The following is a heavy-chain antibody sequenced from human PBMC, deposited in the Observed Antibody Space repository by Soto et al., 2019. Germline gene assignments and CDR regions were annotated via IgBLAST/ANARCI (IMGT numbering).Heavy chain of an antibody. D-gene: IGHD3-3*01. J-gene: IGHJ4*02. V-gene: IGHV3-15*01. Sequence: EVQLVESGGGLVKPGGSLRLSCAASGFTFSNAWMSWVRQAPGKGLEWVGRIKSKTDGGTTDYAAPVKDRFTISRDDSKNTLYLQMNSLKTEDTAVYYCTAFDFWSGYFDYWGQGTLVTVSS. CDR3: TAFDFWSGYFDY. CDR1: GFTFSNAW. CDR2: IKSKTDGGTT.